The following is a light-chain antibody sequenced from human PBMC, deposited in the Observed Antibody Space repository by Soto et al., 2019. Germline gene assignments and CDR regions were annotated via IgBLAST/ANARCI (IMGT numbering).Light chain of an antibody. CDR1: QSVSSSY. Sequence: IVEAQSRCTLSLSPGESSTLSCRASQSVSSSYLAWYQQKPGQAPRLLIYDASNRATGIPARFTGSGSGTDFTLTISSLEPEDFAVYYCQQHSNWPLTFGGGTKVDIK. CDR2: DAS. J-gene: IGKJ4*01. CDR3: QQHSNWPLT. V-gene: IGKV3-11*01.